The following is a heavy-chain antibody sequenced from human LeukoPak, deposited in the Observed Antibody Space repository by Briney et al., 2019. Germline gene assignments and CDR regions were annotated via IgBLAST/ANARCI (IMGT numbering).Heavy chain of an antibody. Sequence: PSETLSLTCTVSGGSISSYYWSWIRQPPGKGLEWIGYIYYSGSTNYNPSLKSRVTISVDTSKNQFSLKLSSVTAADTAVYYCAREDYYDSSGYSSWGQGTLVTVSS. CDR3: AREDYYDSSGYSS. CDR2: IYYSGST. V-gene: IGHV4-59*01. CDR1: GGSISSYY. D-gene: IGHD3-22*01. J-gene: IGHJ5*02.